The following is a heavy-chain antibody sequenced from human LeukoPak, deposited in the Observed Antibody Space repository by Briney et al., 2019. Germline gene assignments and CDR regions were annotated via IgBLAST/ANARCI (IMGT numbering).Heavy chain of an antibody. CDR1: GGSFSGNY. CDR2: INHRGNT. V-gene: IGHV4-34*01. J-gene: IGHJ4*02. D-gene: IGHD1-26*01. Sequence: SETLSLTCAVYGGSFSGNYWSWFRQPPGKGLEWIGEINHRGNTNYNPSLKSRVTISVDTSKNQFSLKLKSVTAADTAVYYCARVPESVGINYFDSWGQGTQVTVSS. CDR3: ARVPESVGINYFDS.